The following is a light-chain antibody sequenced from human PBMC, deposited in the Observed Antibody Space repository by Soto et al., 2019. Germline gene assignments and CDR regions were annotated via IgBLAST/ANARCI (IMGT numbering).Light chain of an antibody. CDR3: VLYMGSGIWV. CDR2: NTN. CDR1: SGSVSTSYY. V-gene: IGLV8-61*01. Sequence: QTVVTQEPSFSVSPGRTVTLTCGLSSGSVSTSYYPSWYQQTPGQAPRTLIYNTNTRSSGVPDRFSGSIRGNKAALTITGAQADDESDYYCVLYMGSGIWVFGGGTKRTVL. J-gene: IGLJ3*02.